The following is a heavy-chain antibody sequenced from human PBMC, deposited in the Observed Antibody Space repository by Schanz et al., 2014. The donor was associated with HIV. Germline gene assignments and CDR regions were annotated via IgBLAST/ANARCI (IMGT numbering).Heavy chain of an antibody. CDR3: ARARAKIEGRPVGNWFDP. CDR2: MNPNSGHT. Sequence: QDHLVQSGAEVKKPGASVNVSCKASGYTFSNYAINWVRQAPGQGLEWMGWMNPNSGHTGYAQKFQGRVDMTRTTSISTAYMELRGLTSEDTAVYFCARARAKIEGRPVGNWFDPWGQGTLVTVSS. D-gene: IGHD6-6*01. J-gene: IGHJ5*02. CDR1: GYTFSNYA. V-gene: IGHV1-8*02.